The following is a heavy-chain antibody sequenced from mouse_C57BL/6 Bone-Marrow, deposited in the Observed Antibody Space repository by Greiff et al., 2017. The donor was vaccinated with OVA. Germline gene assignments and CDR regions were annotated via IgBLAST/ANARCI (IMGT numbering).Heavy chain of an antibody. CDR1: GFTFTYYY. Sequence: EVQLQESGGGLVQPGGSLSLSCAASGFTFTYYYMSWVRQPPGTALEWLGFIRNKANGYTTEYSASVKGRFTISRDNSQSILYLQMNALRAEDSATYYCARGTSGGFAYWGQGTLVTVSA. CDR2: IRNKANGYTT. CDR3: ARGTSGGFAY. V-gene: IGHV7-3*01. J-gene: IGHJ3*01. D-gene: IGHD3-1*01.